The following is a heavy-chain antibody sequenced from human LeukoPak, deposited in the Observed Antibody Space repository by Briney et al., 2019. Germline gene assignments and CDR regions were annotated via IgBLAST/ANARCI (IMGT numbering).Heavy chain of an antibody. Sequence: GGSLRLSCAGSGFTFSSYAMHWVRQAPGKGLEYVSGISSKGTSTYHANSVKGRFTISRDNSQNTLYLQMDSLRAEDTALYYCASGLLVVTPVDAFDIWGQGTMVTVSS. J-gene: IGHJ3*02. CDR3: ASGLLVVTPVDAFDI. D-gene: IGHD2-21*02. CDR2: ISSKGTST. V-gene: IGHV3-64*01. CDR1: GFTFSSYA.